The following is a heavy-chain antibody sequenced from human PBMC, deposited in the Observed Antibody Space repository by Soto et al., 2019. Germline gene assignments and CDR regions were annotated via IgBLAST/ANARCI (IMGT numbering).Heavy chain of an antibody. V-gene: IGHV1-18*01. J-gene: IGHJ5*02. CDR2: ISAYNDNT. CDR3: ARDARCSSTSCYTVGWFDP. Sequence: ASVKVSCKASGYTFTSYGISWVRQAPGQGLEWMGWISAYNDNTNYAQKLQGRVTMTTDTSTSTAYMELRSLRSDDTAVYYCARDARCSSTSCYTVGWFDPWGQGTLVTVSS. D-gene: IGHD2-2*02. CDR1: GYTFTSYG.